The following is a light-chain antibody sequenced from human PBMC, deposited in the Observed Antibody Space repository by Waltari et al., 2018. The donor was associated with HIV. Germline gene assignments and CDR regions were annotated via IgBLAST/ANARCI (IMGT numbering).Light chain of an antibody. Sequence: SSELTQPPSVSVSPGQTARITCPGDALANQYAYWYQQKPGQAPVLVIFKESERPSGIPKRLSGCSSGTTVTLTISGGQAEDEADYYCQSADSSATSPFGGGTKLTVL. CDR1: ALANQY. CDR2: KES. CDR3: QSADSSATSP. J-gene: IGLJ2*01. V-gene: IGLV3-25*03.